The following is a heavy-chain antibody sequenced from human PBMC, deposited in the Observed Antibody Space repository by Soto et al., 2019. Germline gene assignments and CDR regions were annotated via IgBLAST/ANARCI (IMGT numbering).Heavy chain of an antibody. Sequence: QVQLQQWGEGLLKPSETLSLNCTVNGGSFSGHYCSWIRQSPGKGLEWIGDINDSGSTSYNPSLKIVVTRAVGASAKFLSLTLTSATAADTAVSFCASGFPRGTARPWGQGTLVTVSS. J-gene: IGHJ4*02. CDR1: GGSFSGHY. CDR3: ASGFPRGTARP. CDR2: INDSGST. V-gene: IGHV4-34*01. D-gene: IGHD3-10*01.